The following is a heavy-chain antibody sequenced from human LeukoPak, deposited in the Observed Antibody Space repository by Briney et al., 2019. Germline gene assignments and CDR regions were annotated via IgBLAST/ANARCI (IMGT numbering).Heavy chain of an antibody. CDR3: AKDYFLIDY. CDR2: LTGSGAST. V-gene: IGHV3-23*01. Sequence: GGSLRPSCAASGFTFSSYAMSWVRQAPGKGLEWVSTLTGSGASTYYADSVKGRFTISRDNSKNTLYLQMNSLRAEDTAVYYCAKDYFLIDYWGQGTLVTVSP. CDR1: GFTFSSYA. J-gene: IGHJ4*02. D-gene: IGHD2/OR15-2a*01.